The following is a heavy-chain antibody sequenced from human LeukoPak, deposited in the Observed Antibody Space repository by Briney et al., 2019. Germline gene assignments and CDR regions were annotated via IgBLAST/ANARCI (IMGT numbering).Heavy chain of an antibody. D-gene: IGHD2-15*01. J-gene: IGHJ4*02. V-gene: IGHV3-21*04. CDR1: GFTFSSYS. CDR2: ISSSSSYR. Sequence: GGSLRLSCADSGFTFSSYSMNWVRQAPGKGLEWVSSISSSSSYRYYADSVKGRFTISRDNAKNSVYLQMNSLRAEDTAEYYCARADLVVVVAATYDYWGQGTLVTVSS. CDR3: ARADLVVVVAATYDY.